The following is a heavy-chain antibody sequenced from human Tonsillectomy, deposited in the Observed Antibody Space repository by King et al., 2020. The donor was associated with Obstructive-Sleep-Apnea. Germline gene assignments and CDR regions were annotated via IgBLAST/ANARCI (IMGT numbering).Heavy chain of an antibody. CDR3: ASQGSSWFSYFDY. CDR1: GGSISSYY. J-gene: IGHJ4*02. V-gene: IGHV4-59*01. D-gene: IGHD6-13*01. Sequence: QLQESGPGLVKPSETLSLTCTVSGGSISSYYWSWIRQPPGKGLEWIGYIYYSGGTNYNPSLRSRVTISADTSKNQFSLKLSSVTAADTAGYYCASQGSSWFSYFDYWGQGTLVTVSS. CDR2: IYYSGGT.